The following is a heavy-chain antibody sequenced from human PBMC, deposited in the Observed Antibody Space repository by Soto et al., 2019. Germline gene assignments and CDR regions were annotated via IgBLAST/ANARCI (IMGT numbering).Heavy chain of an antibody. D-gene: IGHD3-3*01. V-gene: IGHV4-59*01. CDR1: GGSISSYY. Sequence: ASETLSLTCTVSGGSISSYYWSWIRQPPGKGLEWIGYIYYSGSTNYNPSLKSRVTISVDTSKNQFSLKLSSVTAADTAVYYCARDLGPKYYDFWSGYYRPSSWFDPWGQGTLVTVSS. CDR2: IYYSGST. CDR3: ARDLGPKYYDFWSGYYRPSSWFDP. J-gene: IGHJ5*02.